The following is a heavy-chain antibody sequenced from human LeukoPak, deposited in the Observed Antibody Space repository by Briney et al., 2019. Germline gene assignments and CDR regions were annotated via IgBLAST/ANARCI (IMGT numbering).Heavy chain of an antibody. CDR2: IIPNLGIA. J-gene: IGHJ4*02. Sequence: SVKASCKASGGTFSSYAISWVRQAPGQGLEWMGRIIPNLGIANYAQKFQGRVTITADKSTSTAYMELSSLRSEDTAVYYCARERESTMAPFDYWGQGTLVTVSS. V-gene: IGHV1-69*04. D-gene: IGHD3-10*01. CDR1: GGTFSSYA. CDR3: ARERESTMAPFDY.